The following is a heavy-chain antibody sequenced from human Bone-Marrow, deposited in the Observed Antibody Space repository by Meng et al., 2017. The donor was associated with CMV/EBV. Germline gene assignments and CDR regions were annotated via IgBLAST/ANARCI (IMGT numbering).Heavy chain of an antibody. CDR3: AKDGGGYSYGRYYYYYGMDV. V-gene: IGHV3-30*02. D-gene: IGHD5-18*01. CDR1: GFTFSSYG. CDR2: IRYDGSNK. J-gene: IGHJ6*02. Sequence: GGSLRLSCAASGFTFSSYGMHWVRQAPGKGLEWVAFIRYDGSNKYYADSVKGRFTISRDNSKNTLYLQMNSLRAEDTAVYYCAKDGGGYSYGRYYYYYGMDVWGQGTTVTFPS.